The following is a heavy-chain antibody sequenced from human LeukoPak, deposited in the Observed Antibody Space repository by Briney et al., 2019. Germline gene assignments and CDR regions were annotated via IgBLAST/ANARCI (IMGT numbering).Heavy chain of an antibody. CDR3: ARGVKMATIFYYYYYMDV. Sequence: PSETLSLTCTVSGGSISSYYWSWIRQPPGRGLEWIGYIYYGGSTNYNPSLKSRVTISVDTSKNQFSLKLSSVTAADTAVYYCARGVKMATIFYYYYYMDVWGKGTTVTISS. J-gene: IGHJ6*03. D-gene: IGHD5-24*01. CDR2: IYYGGST. CDR1: GGSISSYY. V-gene: IGHV4-59*01.